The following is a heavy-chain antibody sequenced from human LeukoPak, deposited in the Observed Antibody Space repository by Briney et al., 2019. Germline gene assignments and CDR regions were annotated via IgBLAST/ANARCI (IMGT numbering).Heavy chain of an antibody. V-gene: IGHV1-2*02. J-gene: IGHJ5*02. CDR1: GYTFTGYY. CDR3: ARDPIQVVVPAAIGWFDP. CDR2: INPNSGGT. D-gene: IGHD2-2*01. Sequence: ASVKVSCKASGYTFTGYYMHWVRQAPGQGLEWMGWINPNSGGTNYAQKFQGRVTMTRDTSIGTAYMELSRLRSDDTAVYYCARDPIQVVVPAAIGWFDPWGQGTLVTVSS.